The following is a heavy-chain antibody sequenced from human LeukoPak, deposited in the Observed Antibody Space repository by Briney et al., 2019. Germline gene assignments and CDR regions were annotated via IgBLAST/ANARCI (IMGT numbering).Heavy chain of an antibody. CDR1: GGSISSSSYY. CDR3: ARSGGTDYGPSYNWFDP. CDR2: IYYSGST. Sequence: SGTLSLTCTVSGGSISSSSYYWGWIRQPPGKGLEWIGSIYYSGSTYYNPSLKSRVTISVDTSKNQFSLKLSSVTAADTAVYYCARSGGTDYGPSYNWFDPWGQGTLVTVSS. V-gene: IGHV4-39*01. J-gene: IGHJ5*02. D-gene: IGHD4/OR15-4a*01.